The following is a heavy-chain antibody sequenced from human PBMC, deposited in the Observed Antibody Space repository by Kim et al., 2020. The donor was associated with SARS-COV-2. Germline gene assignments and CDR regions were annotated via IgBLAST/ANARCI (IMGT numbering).Heavy chain of an antibody. V-gene: IGHV4-39*01. CDR1: GGSISSSSYY. CDR2: IYYSGST. Sequence: SETLSLTCTVSGGSISSSSYYWGWIRQPPGKGLEWIGSIYYSGSTYYNPSLKSRVTISVDTSKNQFSLKLSSVTAADTAVYYCARHWRGAYGPGFFDYWGQGTLVTVSS. J-gene: IGHJ4*02. D-gene: IGHD4-17*01. CDR3: ARHWRGAYGPGFFDY.